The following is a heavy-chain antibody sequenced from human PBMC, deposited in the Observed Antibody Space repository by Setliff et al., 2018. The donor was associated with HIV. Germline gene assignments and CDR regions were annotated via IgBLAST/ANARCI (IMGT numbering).Heavy chain of an antibody. V-gene: IGHV4-39*07. CDR1: GGSTSSSSNY. CDR3: ARSGWSSTSSYDAFDI. Sequence: PSETLSLTCTVSGGSTSSSSNYWGWIRQPPGKGLEWIGNMHYSGTAYYNPSLRSRVKISVDTSKNELSLNLRSVTAADTAVYYCARSGWSSTSSYDAFDIWGQGTMVTVSS. D-gene: IGHD2-2*01. J-gene: IGHJ3*02. CDR2: MHYSGTA.